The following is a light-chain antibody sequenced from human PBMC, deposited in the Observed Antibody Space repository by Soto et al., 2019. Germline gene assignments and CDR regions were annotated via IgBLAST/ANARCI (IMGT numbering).Light chain of an antibody. CDR1: SSDVGGHNY. Sequence: QSALTQPASMSGSPGQSITISCTGTSSDVGGHNYVSWYQQHPGRAPKLMIYEVSNRPSGVSNRFSGSKSGNTASLTISGLQPEDEADYYCSSYTSSSTYVFGTGTKLTVL. V-gene: IGLV2-14*01. J-gene: IGLJ1*01. CDR3: SSYTSSSTYV. CDR2: EVS.